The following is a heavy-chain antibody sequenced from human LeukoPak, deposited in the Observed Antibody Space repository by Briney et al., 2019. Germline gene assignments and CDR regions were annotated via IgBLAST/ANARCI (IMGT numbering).Heavy chain of an antibody. CDR2: ISDNGDTT. J-gene: IGHJ4*02. CDR1: GFTFSSYE. V-gene: IGHV3-23*01. Sequence: GGSLTLSCAASGFTFSSYEMNWVRQPPGKGLEWVSVISDNGDTTYYADSVKGRFTISRDNSKSTLYLQMSSLRAEDTAIYYCAKDARRSDGWYFFDHWGQGALVTVSS. D-gene: IGHD6-19*01. CDR3: AKDARRSDGWYFFDH.